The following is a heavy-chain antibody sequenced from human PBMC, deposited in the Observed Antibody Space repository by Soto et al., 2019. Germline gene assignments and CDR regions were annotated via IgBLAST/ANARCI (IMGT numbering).Heavy chain of an antibody. Sequence: QVQLVQSGAEVKTPGASVKVSCKASGYTFTKYDMNWVRQAPGQGLEWMGWMNPTSGNTGYAQKFQGRLTMTWDTAIGIAHMELSSLRNEDTAVYYGARSDGHTVNWRDSWGQGTLVTVSA. J-gene: IGHJ5*01. V-gene: IGHV1-8*01. D-gene: IGHD2-2*02. CDR3: ARSDGHTVNWRDS. CDR1: GYTFTKYD. CDR2: MNPTSGNT.